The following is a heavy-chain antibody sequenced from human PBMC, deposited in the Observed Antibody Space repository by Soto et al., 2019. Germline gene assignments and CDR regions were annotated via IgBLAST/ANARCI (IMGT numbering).Heavy chain of an antibody. V-gene: IGHV1-69*01. Sequence: QVQLVRSGAEVKKPGSSVKVSCKASGGTFSSYSINWVRQAPGQGLEWMGEIIPIFGTANYAQKFQGRVTMTADESTSTAYMELSSLRSEDTAVYYCARDGGRHSGGIDYGGQGTLVTVSS. D-gene: IGHD1-26*01. CDR1: GGTFSSYS. CDR3: ARDGGRHSGGIDY. CDR2: IIPIFGTA. J-gene: IGHJ4*02.